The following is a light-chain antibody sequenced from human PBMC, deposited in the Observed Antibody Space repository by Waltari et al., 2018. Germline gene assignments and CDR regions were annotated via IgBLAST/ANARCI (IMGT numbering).Light chain of an antibody. CDR1: ALSKQF. CDR3: QSSDRGGYVV. Sequence: SYELTQPPSVSVSPGQTARITCSSDALSKQFVYWYQRKAGQAPVLVIYKDDERPAGIHERFSGSSSGTTVTLTISGVQAEDEADYYCQSSDRGGYVVFGGGTKLTVL. V-gene: IGLV3-25*03. CDR2: KDD. J-gene: IGLJ2*01.